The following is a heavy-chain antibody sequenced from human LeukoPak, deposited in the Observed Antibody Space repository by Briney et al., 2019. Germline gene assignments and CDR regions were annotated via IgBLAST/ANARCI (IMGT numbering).Heavy chain of an antibody. Sequence: SETLSLNCAVSGHSISTGYYWGWIRQPPGKGLEWIGSMSHNRGTYYNPSLKSRVTISMDTSKNQISLRLTSVTAADTAVYYCASYYASGVSAYNYYGMDVWGKGTTVTVSS. J-gene: IGHJ6*04. CDR3: ASYYASGVSAYNYYGMDV. CDR1: GHSISTGYY. CDR2: MSHNRGT. D-gene: IGHD3-10*01. V-gene: IGHV4-38-2*01.